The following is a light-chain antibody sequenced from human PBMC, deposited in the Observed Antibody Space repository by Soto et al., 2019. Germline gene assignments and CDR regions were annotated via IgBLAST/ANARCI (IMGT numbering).Light chain of an antibody. CDR1: SSNIGSNY. CDR3: ASWDDSLRVWV. Sequence: QPVLTQPPSASGTPGQRVTISCSGSSSNIGSNYVYWYQQLPGTAPKLLIYRNNQRPSGVTDRFSGSKSGTSASLAISGLRSEDEADYYCASWDDSLRVWVFGGGTKLTVL. CDR2: RNN. V-gene: IGLV1-47*01. J-gene: IGLJ3*02.